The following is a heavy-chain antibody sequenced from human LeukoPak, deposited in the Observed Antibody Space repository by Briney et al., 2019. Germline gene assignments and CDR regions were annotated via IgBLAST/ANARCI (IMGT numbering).Heavy chain of an antibody. CDR3: ARDPSGYFNY. J-gene: IGHJ4*02. Sequence: SETLPLTCTVSGGSVSSGNYYWSWIRQPPRKGLDWIGYIYYSGSTNYNPSLKSRVTISVDTSKNQFSLRLSSVTAADTAVYYCARDPSGYFNYWGQGTLATVSS. V-gene: IGHV4-61*01. D-gene: IGHD3-22*01. CDR2: IYYSGST. CDR1: GGSVSSGNYY.